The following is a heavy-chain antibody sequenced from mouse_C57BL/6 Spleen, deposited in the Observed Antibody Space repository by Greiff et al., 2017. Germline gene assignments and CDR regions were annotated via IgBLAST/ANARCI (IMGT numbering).Heavy chain of an antibody. Sequence: EVKLVESEGGLVQPGSSMKLSCTASGFTFSDYYMAWVRQVPEKGLEWVANIIYDGSSTYYLDSLKSRFIISRDTAKHILYLQMSSLKSEATATSYSAKEESYGSYYYARDYGGQGTSVTVSS. J-gene: IGHJ4*01. D-gene: IGHD1-1*02. CDR3: AKEESYGSYYYARDY. V-gene: IGHV5-16*01. CDR1: GFTFSDYY. CDR2: IIYDGSST.